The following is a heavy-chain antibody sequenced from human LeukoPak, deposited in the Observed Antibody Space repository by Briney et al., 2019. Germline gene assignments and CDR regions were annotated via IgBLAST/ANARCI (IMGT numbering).Heavy chain of an antibody. V-gene: IGHV3-23*01. CDR2: ISGSGADT. CDR1: GFTFSTFV. Sequence: PGGSLRLSCAASGFTFSTFVMSWVRQAPGKGLEWVSSISGSGADTHYADSAKGRFTISRDNSRYTLYLQMNSLRAEDPAIYYCANRNYYDSSPSYYAYYFDYWGQGTLVTVSS. J-gene: IGHJ4*02. D-gene: IGHD3-22*01. CDR3: ANRNYYDSSPSYYAYYFDY.